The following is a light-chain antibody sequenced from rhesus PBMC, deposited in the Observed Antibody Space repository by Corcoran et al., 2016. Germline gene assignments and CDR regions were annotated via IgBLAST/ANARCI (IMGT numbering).Light chain of an antibody. V-gene: IGKV1-74*01. CDR2: KAS. CDR3: QQHNTYPLP. Sequence: DIQMTQSPSSLSASIGDRVTITCRASEHVNKHLNWYQQKPGKAPKFLINKASNLQDGVSSRFSGSGSGTDYTFTFICLPAEDVATYYCQQHNTYPLPFGGGTKV. CDR1: EHVNKH. J-gene: IGKJ4*01.